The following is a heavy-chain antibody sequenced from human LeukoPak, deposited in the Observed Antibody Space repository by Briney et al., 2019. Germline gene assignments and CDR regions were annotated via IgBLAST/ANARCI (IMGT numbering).Heavy chain of an antibody. CDR2: INPNSGGT. CDR1: GYTFTGYY. D-gene: IGHD3-16*01. V-gene: IGHV1-2*02. J-gene: IGHJ5*02. Sequence: ASVKVSCKASGYTFTGYYMHWVRQAPGQGLEWMGWINPNSGGTNYAQKFQGRVTMTRDTSISTAYMELSSLRSEDTAVYYCARDNAMGYDYVWGIWFDPWGQGTLVTVSS. CDR3: ARDNAMGYDYVWGIWFDP.